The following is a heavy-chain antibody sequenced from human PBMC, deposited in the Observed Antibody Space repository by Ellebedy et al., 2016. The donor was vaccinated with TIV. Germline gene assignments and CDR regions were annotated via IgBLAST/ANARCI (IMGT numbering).Heavy chain of an antibody. CDR2: IYYSGRT. D-gene: IGHD1-26*01. Sequence: MPSETLSLTCAVSGDSIRSSNWWTWVRQPPGKGLEWIGEIYYSGRTNYNASLKSRVTLSVEKSKNQFSLKLRSVTAADTAVYYCARHVGWELPYFDYWGQGTLVTVSS. CDR1: GDSIRSSNW. V-gene: IGHV4-4*02. CDR3: ARHVGWELPYFDY. J-gene: IGHJ4*02.